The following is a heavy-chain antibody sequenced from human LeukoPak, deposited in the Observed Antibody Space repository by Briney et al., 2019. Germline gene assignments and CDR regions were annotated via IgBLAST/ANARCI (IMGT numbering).Heavy chain of an antibody. CDR1: GFTFSSYA. J-gene: IGHJ6*02. D-gene: IGHD6-19*01. Sequence: GGSLRLSCAASGFTFSSYAMSWVRQAPGKGLEWVSAISGSGGSTYYADSVKGRFTISRDNSKNTLYLQMSSLRAEDTAVYYCAEGSGWYYYGMDVWGQGTTVTVSS. CDR3: AEGSGWYYYGMDV. V-gene: IGHV3-23*01. CDR2: ISGSGGST.